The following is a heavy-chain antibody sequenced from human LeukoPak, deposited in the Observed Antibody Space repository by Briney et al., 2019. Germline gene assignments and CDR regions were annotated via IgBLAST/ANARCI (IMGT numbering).Heavy chain of an antibody. Sequence: GGSLRLSCAASGFTFSDSYMTWVRQAPGKGVEWVAYISGSGHDINYSESAKGRFTISRDNAKNSLYLQMNSLRAEDTAVYYCARDSLENYYGSGSYYNGYYWGQGTLVTVSS. CDR3: ARDSLENYYGSGSYYNGYY. J-gene: IGHJ4*02. V-gene: IGHV3-11*01. CDR2: ISGSGHDI. D-gene: IGHD3-10*01. CDR1: GFTFSDSY.